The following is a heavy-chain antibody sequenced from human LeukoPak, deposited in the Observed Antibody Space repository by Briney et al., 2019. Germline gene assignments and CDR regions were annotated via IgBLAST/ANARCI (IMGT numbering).Heavy chain of an antibody. D-gene: IGHD2/OR15-2a*01. J-gene: IGHJ4*02. Sequence: PSETLSLTCAVYGGSFSAYYWSWLRQPPGKGLEWIGEINHSGGTNYNPSLKSRITMSVDMSKNQFSLKLSSVTAADTAVYYCARVDKNGGTTFDYWGQGTLVTVSS. CDR2: INHSGGT. V-gene: IGHV4-34*01. CDR3: ARVDKNGGTTFDY. CDR1: GGSFSAYY.